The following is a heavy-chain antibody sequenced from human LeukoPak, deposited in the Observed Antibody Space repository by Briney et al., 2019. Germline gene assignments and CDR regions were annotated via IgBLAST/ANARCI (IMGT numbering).Heavy chain of an antibody. CDR2: INSDGSST. CDR3: AREFSYYGSGRPLDY. Sequence: PGGSLRLSCAASEFTFSSYWMHWVRQAPGKGLVWVSRINSDGSSTSYADSVKGRFTISRDNAKNTLYLQMNSLRAEDTAVYYCAREFSYYGSGRPLDYWGQGTLVTVSS. CDR1: EFTFSSYW. J-gene: IGHJ4*02. V-gene: IGHV3-74*01. D-gene: IGHD3-10*01.